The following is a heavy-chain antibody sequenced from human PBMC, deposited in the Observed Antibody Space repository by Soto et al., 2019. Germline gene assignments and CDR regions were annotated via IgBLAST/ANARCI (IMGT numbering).Heavy chain of an antibody. D-gene: IGHD6-13*01. J-gene: IGHJ4*02. CDR2: FDPEDGET. V-gene: IGHV1-24*01. CDR1: GYTLPELS. Sequence: QVQLVQSGAEVKKPGASVKVSCKVSGYTLPELSMHWVRQAPGKGREWMGGFDPEDGETIYAQKFQGTVIMTEDTSTGTAYMELSSLSSKDTAVYYCATDSSGRIAAAGTEGGTDYWGQGTLVTVSS. CDR3: ATDSSGRIAAAGTEGGTDY.